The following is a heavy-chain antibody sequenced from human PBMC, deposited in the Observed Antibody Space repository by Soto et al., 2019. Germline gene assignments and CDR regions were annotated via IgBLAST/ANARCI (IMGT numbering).Heavy chain of an antibody. V-gene: IGHV4-30-4*01. J-gene: IGHJ5*02. D-gene: IGHD6-13*01. Sequence: LSLTCTVSGGSISSGDYYWSWIRQPPGKGLEWIGYIYYSGSTYYNPSLKSRVTISVDTSKNQFSLKLSSVTAADTAVYYCARSAAAYNWFDPWGQGTLVTV. CDR2: IYYSGST. CDR3: ARSAAAYNWFDP. CDR1: GGSISSGDYY.